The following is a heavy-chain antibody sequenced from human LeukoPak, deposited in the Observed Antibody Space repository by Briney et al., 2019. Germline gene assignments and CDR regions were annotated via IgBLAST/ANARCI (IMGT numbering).Heavy chain of an antibody. CDR1: GASFSGYY. CDR2: INHSGST. J-gene: IGHJ4*02. V-gene: IGHV4-34*01. CDR3: ARATLQLGRRPFDY. Sequence: PSETLSLTCAVYGASFSGYYWSWIRQPPGKGLEWIGEINHSGSTNYNPSLKSRVTISEDTSKNQFSLKLSSVTAADTAVYYCARATLQLGRRPFDYWGQGTLVTVSS. D-gene: IGHD1-1*01.